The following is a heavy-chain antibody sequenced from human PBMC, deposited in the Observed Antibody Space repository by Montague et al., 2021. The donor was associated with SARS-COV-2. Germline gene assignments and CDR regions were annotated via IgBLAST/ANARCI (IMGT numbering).Heavy chain of an antibody. CDR2: ISYSGST. CDR3: ARVRYYGSGTSLGMDV. J-gene: IGHJ6*02. D-gene: IGHD3-10*01. Sequence: SETLSLTCTVSGGSISSYYWSWIRQPPGRGLQWIGYISYSGSTNYNPSLKSRVTISVDTSKNHFTLRLSSVTAADTAVYYCARVRYYGSGTSLGMDVWGRGTTVTVSS. V-gene: IGHV4-59*01. CDR1: GGSISSYY.